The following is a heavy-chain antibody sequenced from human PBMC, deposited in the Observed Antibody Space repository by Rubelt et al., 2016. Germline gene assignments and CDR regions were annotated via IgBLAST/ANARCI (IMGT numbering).Heavy chain of an antibody. J-gene: IGHJ6*02. V-gene: IGHV1-8*01. Sequence: QVQLVQSGAEVKKPGASVKVSCKASGYTFTSYDINWVRQATGQGLEWMGWMNPNSGNTGYAQKFQGRVTMTRNTSISTAYMELSSLSSEETAVYYCARLSITIFGVVVYYYGMDVWGQGTTVTVSS. CDR2: MNPNSGNT. CDR3: ARLSITIFGVVVYYYGMDV. D-gene: IGHD3-3*01. CDR1: GYTFTSYD.